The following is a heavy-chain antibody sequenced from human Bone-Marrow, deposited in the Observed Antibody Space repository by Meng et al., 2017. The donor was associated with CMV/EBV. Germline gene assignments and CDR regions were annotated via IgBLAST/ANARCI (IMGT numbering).Heavy chain of an antibody. V-gene: IGHV1-2*02. CDR2: IHPHRGDT. Sequence: ASVKVSCKASGYTFTAHYFHWVRQAPGQGLEWMGWIHPHRGDTNYAQQFQGRVTLTRDTSINTGYMELSSLRSEDTAVYYCARDLWGADGSGHNYYYYGMDVWGQGTTVTVSS. CDR3: ARDLWGADGSGHNYYYYGMDV. CDR1: GYTFTAHY. J-gene: IGHJ6*02. D-gene: IGHD3-10*01.